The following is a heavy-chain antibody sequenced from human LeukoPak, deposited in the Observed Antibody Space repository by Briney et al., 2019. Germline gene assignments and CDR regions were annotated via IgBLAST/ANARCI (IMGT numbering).Heavy chain of an antibody. J-gene: IGHJ4*02. D-gene: IGHD3-22*01. V-gene: IGHV1-69*04. CDR2: IIPILGIA. CDR3: ATYDSSGYGGGWRWYYFDY. CDR1: GGTFSSYA. Sequence: SVKVSCKASGGTFSSYAISWVRQAPGQGLEWMGRIIPILGIANYAQKFQGRVTITADKSTSTAYMELSSLRSEDTAVYYCATYDSSGYGGGWRWYYFDYWGQGTLVTVSS.